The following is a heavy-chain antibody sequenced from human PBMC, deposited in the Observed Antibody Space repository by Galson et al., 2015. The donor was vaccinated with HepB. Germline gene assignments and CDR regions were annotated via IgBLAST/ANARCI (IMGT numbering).Heavy chain of an antibody. CDR3: ARENSSWHRLKYYFDY. CDR1: GFTFSSYG. Sequence: SLRLSCAASGFTFSSYGMHWVRQAPGKGLEWVAVIWYDGSNKYYADSVKGRFTISRDNSKNTLYLQMNSLRAEDTAVYYCARENSSWHRLKYYFDYWGQGTLVTVSS. J-gene: IGHJ4*02. V-gene: IGHV3-33*08. D-gene: IGHD6-13*01. CDR2: IWYDGSNK.